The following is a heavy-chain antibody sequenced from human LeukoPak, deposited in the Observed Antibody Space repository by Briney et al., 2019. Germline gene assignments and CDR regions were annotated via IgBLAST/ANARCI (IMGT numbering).Heavy chain of an antibody. D-gene: IGHD3-10*01. CDR1: GFTFSSYE. CDR2: ISSSGSTI. CDR3: ARLDCYGSGSYFDY. J-gene: IGHJ4*02. V-gene: IGHV3-48*03. Sequence: PGGSLRLSCAASGFTFSSYEMNWVRQAPGKGLEWVSYISSSGSTIYYADSVKGRFTISRDNARNSLYLQMNSLRAEDTAVYYCARLDCYGSGSYFDYWGQGTLVTVSS.